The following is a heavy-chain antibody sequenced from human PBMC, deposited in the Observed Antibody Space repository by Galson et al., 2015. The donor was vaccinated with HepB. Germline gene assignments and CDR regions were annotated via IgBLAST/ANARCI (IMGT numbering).Heavy chain of an antibody. V-gene: IGHV3-11*01. D-gene: IGHD3-10*01. CDR3: ARAAGWFDP. CDR1: GFTFSDFS. CDR2: TTDSGGTK. J-gene: IGHJ5*02. Sequence: SLRLSCAGSGFTFSDFSVTWIRQAPGKGPDWVSDTTDSGGTKSYADSVRGRFTISRDNAKKSLYLHMNALRVEDTAMYYCARAAGWFDPLGQGTLDIVSS.